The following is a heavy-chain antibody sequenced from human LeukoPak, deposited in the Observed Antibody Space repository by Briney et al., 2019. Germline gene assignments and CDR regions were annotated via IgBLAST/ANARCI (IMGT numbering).Heavy chain of an antibody. V-gene: IGHV4-39*07. CDR1: GGSIISSTYY. CDR2: IYYSGST. CDR3: ARDVLAYCGGDCYSGYFDY. D-gene: IGHD2-21*02. Sequence: SETLSLTCTVSGGSIISSTYYWGWIRQPPGKGLEWIGSIYYSGSTYYNPSLKSRLTMSVDTSNNKFSLKLTSVTAADTAVYYCARDVLAYCGGDCYSGYFDYWGQGTLVTVSS. J-gene: IGHJ4*02.